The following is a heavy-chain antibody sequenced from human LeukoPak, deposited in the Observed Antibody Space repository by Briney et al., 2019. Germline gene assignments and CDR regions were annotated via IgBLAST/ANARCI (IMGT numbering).Heavy chain of an antibody. Sequence: GGSLRLSCAASGFTFSNYAMSWVRQAPGKGLQWVSAVSGGGGSTSYADSVKGRFTISRDNSKNTVYLQLNSLRAEDTAVYYCAKSGTACSGGSCYSHYFDFWGQGTLVTVSA. CDR3: AKSGTACSGGSCYSHYFDF. J-gene: IGHJ4*02. CDR1: GFTFSNYA. CDR2: VSGGGGST. D-gene: IGHD2-15*01. V-gene: IGHV3-23*01.